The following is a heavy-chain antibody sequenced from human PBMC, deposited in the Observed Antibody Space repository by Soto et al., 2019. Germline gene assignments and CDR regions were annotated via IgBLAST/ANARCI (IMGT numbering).Heavy chain of an antibody. D-gene: IGHD4-17*01. CDR3: AKGKRFDYGDYPRYYYYMDV. CDR1: GFTFDDYA. V-gene: IGHV3-9*01. Sequence: SLRLSCAASGFTFDDYAMHWVRQAPGKGLEWVSGISWNSGSIGYADSVKGRFTISRDNAKNSLYLQMNSLRAEDTALYYCAKGKRFDYGDYPRYYYYMDVWGKGTTVTVSS. J-gene: IGHJ6*03. CDR2: ISWNSGSI.